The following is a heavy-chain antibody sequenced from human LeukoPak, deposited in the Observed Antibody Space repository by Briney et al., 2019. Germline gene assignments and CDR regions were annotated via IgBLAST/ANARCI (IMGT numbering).Heavy chain of an antibody. CDR2: ISSSSSYI. J-gene: IGHJ4*02. CDR1: EFTFSSYN. Sequence: GGSLRLSCVASEFTFSSYNMNWVRQAPGKGLEWVSSISSSSSYIYYADAVKGRFTISRDNAKNSLYLQMNSLRAEDTAVYYCARLTLKSWRGLYIDYWGQGTLVTVSS. D-gene: IGHD3-3*01. V-gene: IGHV3-21*04. CDR3: ARLTLKSWRGLYIDY.